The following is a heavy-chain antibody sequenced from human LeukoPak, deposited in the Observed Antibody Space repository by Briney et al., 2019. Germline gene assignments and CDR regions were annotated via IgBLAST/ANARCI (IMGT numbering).Heavy chain of an antibody. CDR2: ISGFDGST. Sequence: GGSLRLSCAASGFIFDNYAMNWVRQAPGKGLEWLTGISGFDGSTYYAASAKGRFTISRDNSGNTLFLQLNNLRVEDTAVYYCARRGGSSWSSFDYWGQGSLVTVSS. V-gene: IGHV3-23*01. D-gene: IGHD6-13*01. CDR3: ARRGGSSWSSFDY. J-gene: IGHJ4*02. CDR1: GFIFDNYA.